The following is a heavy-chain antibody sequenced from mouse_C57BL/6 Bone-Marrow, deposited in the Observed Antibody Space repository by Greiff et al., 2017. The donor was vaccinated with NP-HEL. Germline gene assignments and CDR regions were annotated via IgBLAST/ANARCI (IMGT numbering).Heavy chain of an antibody. Sequence: EVQLKQSGAELVRPGASVKLSCTASGFNIKDDYMHWVKQRPEQGLEWIGWIDPENGDTEYASKFQGKATITADTSSNTAYLQLSSLTSEDTAVYYCTRNYCGSSYPFAYWGQGTLVTVSA. V-gene: IGHV14-4*01. D-gene: IGHD1-1*01. CDR2: IDPENGDT. CDR1: GFNIKDDY. J-gene: IGHJ3*01. CDR3: TRNYCGSSYPFAY.